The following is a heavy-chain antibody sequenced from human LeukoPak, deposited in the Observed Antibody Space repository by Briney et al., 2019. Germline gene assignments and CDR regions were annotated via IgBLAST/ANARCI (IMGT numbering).Heavy chain of an antibody. V-gene: IGHV1-2*02. CDR2: INPNSGGT. CDR1: GYTFTGYY. Sequence: GASVKVSCKASGYTFTGYYMHWVRQAPGQGLEWMGWINPNSGGTNYAQKFQGRVTMTRDTSISTAYMELSRLRSDDTAVYYCATNTLDSGYDLGGSWGQGTLVTVSS. D-gene: IGHD5-12*01. J-gene: IGHJ4*02. CDR3: ATNTLDSGYDLGGS.